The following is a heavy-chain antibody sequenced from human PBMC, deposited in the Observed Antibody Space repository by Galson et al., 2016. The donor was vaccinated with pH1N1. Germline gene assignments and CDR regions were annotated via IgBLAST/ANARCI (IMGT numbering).Heavy chain of an antibody. CDR2: ISGSGGIT. D-gene: IGHD2-15*01. CDR1: GFTFSSHA. J-gene: IGHJ6*03. V-gene: IGHV3-23*01. Sequence: SLRLSCAASGFTFSSHAMNWVRQAPGKGLEWVSIISGSGGITYYADSVKGRFTISRDNSKSTLSLQVNSLRAEDTAIYYCAKQGPILTVLPTFARNYYHYMDVWGKGTTVTVSS. CDR3: AKQGPILTVLPTFARNYYHYMDV.